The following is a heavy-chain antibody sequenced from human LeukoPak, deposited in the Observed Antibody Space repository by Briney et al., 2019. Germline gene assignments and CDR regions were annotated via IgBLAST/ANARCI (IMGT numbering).Heavy chain of an antibody. Sequence: PSETLSLTCAVYVGSFSGYYWSWIRQPPGKGLEWIGEIHHSGSTNYNPSLKSRVTTSVDTSKDQFSLKLSSVTAADTAVYYCARGMGVVVAATEYYFDYWGQGTLVTVSS. CDR1: VGSFSGYY. J-gene: IGHJ4*02. CDR3: ARGMGVVVAATEYYFDY. CDR2: IHHSGST. V-gene: IGHV4-34*01. D-gene: IGHD2-15*01.